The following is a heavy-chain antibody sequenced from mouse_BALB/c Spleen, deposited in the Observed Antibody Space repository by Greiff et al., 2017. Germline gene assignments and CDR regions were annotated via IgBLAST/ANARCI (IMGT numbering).Heavy chain of an antibody. V-gene: IGHV7-3*02. CDR1: GFTFTDYY. Sequence: EVMLVESGGGLVQPGGSLRLSCATSGFTFTDYYMSWVRQPPGKALEWLGFIRNKANGYTTEYSASVKGRFTISRDNSQSILYLQMNTLRAEDSATYYCARGEGYGRPYYYAMDYWGQGTSVTVSS. D-gene: IGHD2-10*02. CDR3: ARGEGYGRPYYYAMDY. CDR2: IRNKANGYTT. J-gene: IGHJ4*01.